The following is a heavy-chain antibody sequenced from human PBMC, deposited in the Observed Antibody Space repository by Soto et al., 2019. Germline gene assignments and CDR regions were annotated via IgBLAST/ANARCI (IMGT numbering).Heavy chain of an antibody. CDR1: GGSISSYY. V-gene: IGHV4-59*12. J-gene: IGHJ4*02. CDR2: IYHSGDT. Sequence: SETLSLTCTVSGGSISSYYWNWIRQPPGKGLEWIAYIYHSGDTDYNPSLKSRVSISIDTSKNQFSLNLGSVTAADTAVYYCARGYYYGSSVFTFDYWGQGALVTVSS. D-gene: IGHD3-22*01. CDR3: ARGYYYGSSVFTFDY.